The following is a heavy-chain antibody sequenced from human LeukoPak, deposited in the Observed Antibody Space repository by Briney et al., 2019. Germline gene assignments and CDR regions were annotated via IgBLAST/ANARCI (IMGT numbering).Heavy chain of an antibody. CDR2: IYNSGST. CDR3: ARGLQH. CDR1: GGSISSHY. J-gene: IGHJ1*01. V-gene: IGHV4-59*11. Sequence: SETLSLTCTVSGGSISSHYWSWIRQPPGKGLEWMGDIYNSGSTNYNPSLKSRVTISVDTSKDQFSLKLSSVTAADTAVYYCARGLQHWGQGTLVTVSS.